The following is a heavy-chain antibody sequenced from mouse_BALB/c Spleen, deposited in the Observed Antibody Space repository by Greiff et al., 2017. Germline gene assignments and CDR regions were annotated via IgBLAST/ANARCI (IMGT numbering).Heavy chain of an antibody. V-gene: IGHV1-80*01. CDR2: IYPGDGDT. CDR1: GYAFSSYW. CDR3: AGSPYWYFDV. Sequence: VQLQQSGAELVRPGSSVKISCKASGYAFSSYWMNWVKQRPGQGLEWIGQIYPGDGDTNYNGKFKGKATLTADKSSSTAYMQLSSLTSEDSAVYFCAGSPYWYFDVWGAGTTVTVSS. J-gene: IGHJ1*01.